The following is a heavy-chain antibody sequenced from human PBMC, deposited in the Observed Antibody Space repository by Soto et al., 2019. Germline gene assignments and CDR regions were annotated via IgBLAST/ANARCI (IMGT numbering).Heavy chain of an antibody. CDR3: ARDARGYYDSFEGKGFDY. Sequence: KSSETLSLTCTVSGGSIRSGDYYWSWIRQPPGKGLEWIGYIYYSGSTYYKPSLKSRVTISVDTSKNQFSLKLSSVTAADTAVYYCARDARGYYDSFEGKGFDYWGQGTPVTVSS. V-gene: IGHV4-30-4*01. J-gene: IGHJ4*02. CDR1: GGSIRSGDYY. D-gene: IGHD3-22*01. CDR2: IYYSGST.